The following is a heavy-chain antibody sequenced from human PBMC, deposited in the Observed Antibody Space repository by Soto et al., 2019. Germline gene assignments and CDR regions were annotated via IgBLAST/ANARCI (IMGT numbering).Heavy chain of an antibody. Sequence: SVKVSCKTSGGTFSTYTFSWVRQAPGQGLEWMGRIIPIFGTPYYAQKFQGRVTITADKSTSTVYMELSSLGSDDTAVYFCARGLECRGYCLDKPTWFGPWGQGTLVTVSS. V-gene: IGHV1-69*06. CDR2: IIPIFGTP. CDR3: ARGLECRGYCLDKPTWFGP. D-gene: IGHD2-15*01. J-gene: IGHJ5*02. CDR1: GGTFSTYT.